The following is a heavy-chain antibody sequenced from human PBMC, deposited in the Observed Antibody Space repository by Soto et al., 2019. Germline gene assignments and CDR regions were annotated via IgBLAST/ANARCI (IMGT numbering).Heavy chain of an antibody. CDR3: ALHGGIAAAGYYGMDV. Sequence: GESLKISCKGAGDSFTSYWIGWVRRMPGKGLEWMGIIYPGDSDTRYSPSFQGQVTISADKSISTAYLQWSSLKASDTAMYYCALHGGIAAAGYYGMDVWGQGTTVTVSS. V-gene: IGHV5-51*01. D-gene: IGHD6-13*01. CDR2: IYPGDSDT. J-gene: IGHJ6*02. CDR1: GDSFTSYW.